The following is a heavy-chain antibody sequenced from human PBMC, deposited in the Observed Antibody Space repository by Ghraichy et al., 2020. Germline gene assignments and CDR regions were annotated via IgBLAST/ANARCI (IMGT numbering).Heavy chain of an antibody. V-gene: IGHV3-48*02. J-gene: IGHJ4*02. CDR3: ARTGRGTNTFDY. CDR1: GFTFSSYS. Sequence: GESLNISCAASGFTFSSYSMNWVRQAPGKGLEWVSYISGSGSTIYYADSVKGRFTISRDNAKNTLYLQMNSLRDEDTAVYYCARTGRGTNTFDYWGQGTLPTV. D-gene: IGHD5-24*01. CDR2: ISGSGSTI.